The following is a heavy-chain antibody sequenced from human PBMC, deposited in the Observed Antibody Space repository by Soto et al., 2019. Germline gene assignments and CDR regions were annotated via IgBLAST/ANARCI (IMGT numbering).Heavy chain of an antibody. J-gene: IGHJ4*02. V-gene: IGHV3-74*01. CDR2: MNTDGSST. D-gene: IGHD4-17*01. CDR3: ARDLDYGGNPRGY. Sequence: EVQLVESGRDLVQPGGSLRLSCAASGFTFSSYWMHWVRQPPGKGLVWVSRMNTDGSSTTYADSVKGRFTISRDNAKNTLYLQMNSLRAEDTAVYYCARDLDYGGNPRGYWGQGTLVTVSS. CDR1: GFTFSSYW.